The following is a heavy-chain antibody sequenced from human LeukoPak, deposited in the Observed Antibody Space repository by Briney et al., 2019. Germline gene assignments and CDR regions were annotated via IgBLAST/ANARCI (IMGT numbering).Heavy chain of an antibody. J-gene: IGHJ4*02. Sequence: ASVKVSCKASGYTFTSYYMHWVRQAPGQGLEWMGIINPSGGSTSYAQKFQGRVTMTRDTPISTAYMELSRLRSDDTAVYYCARDYGSYYDSSGYYLYGLGYWGQGTLVTVSS. V-gene: IGHV1-46*01. CDR3: ARDYGSYYDSSGYYLYGLGY. D-gene: IGHD3-22*01. CDR1: GYTFTSYY. CDR2: INPSGGST.